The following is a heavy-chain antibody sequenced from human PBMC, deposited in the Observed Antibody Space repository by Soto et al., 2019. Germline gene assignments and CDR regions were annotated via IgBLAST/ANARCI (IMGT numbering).Heavy chain of an antibody. V-gene: IGHV1-69*02. CDR1: GDTFSDYT. D-gene: IGHD2-2*01. J-gene: IGHJ5*02. CDR3: ARSFRPRYCNRATCYEALWFDP. Sequence: GASVKVSCKTSGDTFSDYTINWVRLAPGQGLEWMGRIIPILGIANYAQKFQDRVTITADKSTSTAYMELSSLRSEDTAVYYCARSFRPRYCNRATCYEALWFDPWGQGTLVTVSS. CDR2: IIPILGIA.